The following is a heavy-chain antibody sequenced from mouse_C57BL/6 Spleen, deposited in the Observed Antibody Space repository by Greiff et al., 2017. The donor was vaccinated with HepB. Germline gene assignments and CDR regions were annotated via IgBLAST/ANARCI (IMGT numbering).Heavy chain of an antibody. Sequence: QVQLQQPGAELVKPGASVKMSCKASGYTFTSYWITWVKQRPGQGLEWIGDIYPGSGSTNYNEKFKSKATLTVDTSSSTAYMQLSSLTSEDSAVYYCARRGVDYYDYPWFAYWGQGTLVTVSA. CDR3: ARRGVDYYDYPWFAY. CDR1: GYTFTSYW. V-gene: IGHV1-55*01. J-gene: IGHJ3*01. D-gene: IGHD2-4*01. CDR2: IYPGSGST.